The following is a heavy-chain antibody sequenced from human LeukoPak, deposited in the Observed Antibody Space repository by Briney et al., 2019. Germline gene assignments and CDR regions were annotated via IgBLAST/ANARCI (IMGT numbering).Heavy chain of an antibody. CDR3: ARTSKDGYSYGTFDY. J-gene: IGHJ4*02. V-gene: IGHV4-59*01. CDR1: GGSISSYY. D-gene: IGHD5-18*01. Sequence: SETLSLTCTVSGGSISSYYWSWIRQPPGKGLEWIGYIYYSGSTNYNPSLKSRVTISVDTSKNQFSLKLSSVTAADTAVYYCARTSKDGYSYGTFDYWGQGTLVTASS. CDR2: IYYSGST.